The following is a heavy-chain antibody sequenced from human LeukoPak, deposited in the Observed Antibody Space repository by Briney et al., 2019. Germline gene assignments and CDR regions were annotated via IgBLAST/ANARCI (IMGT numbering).Heavy chain of an antibody. V-gene: IGHV1-2*02. CDR1: GYTFTGYY. D-gene: IGHD6-19*01. CDR3: ARGHKQWLVWDYFDY. CDR2: INPNSGGT. Sequence: ASVKVSFKASGYTFTGYYMHWVRQAPGQGLEWMGWINPNSGGTNYAQKFQGRVTMTRDTSISTAYMELSRLRSDDTAVYHCARGHKQWLVWDYFDYWGQGTLVTVSS. J-gene: IGHJ4*02.